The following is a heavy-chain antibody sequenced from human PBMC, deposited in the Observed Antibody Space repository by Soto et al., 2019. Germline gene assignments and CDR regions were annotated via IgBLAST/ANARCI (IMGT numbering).Heavy chain of an antibody. J-gene: IGHJ6*02. CDR2: IYPGDSDT. D-gene: IGHD2-2*02. Sequence: GESLKISCKGSGYSFTNYWIGWVRQMPGRGLEWMGIIYPGDSDTRYNPSFEGQVTISADKSISTAYLHWSSLKASDTAIYYCARPWCSGATCYRGVDYGMDVWGQGTTVTVSS. CDR3: ARPWCSGATCYRGVDYGMDV. V-gene: IGHV5-51*01. CDR1: GYSFTNYW.